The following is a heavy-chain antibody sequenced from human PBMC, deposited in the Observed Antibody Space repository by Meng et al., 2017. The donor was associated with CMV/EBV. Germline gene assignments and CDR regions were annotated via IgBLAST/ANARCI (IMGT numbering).Heavy chain of an antibody. Sequence: GESLKISCAASGFTFSNAWMSWVRQAPGKGLEWVGRIKSKTDGGTTDYAAPVKGRFTISRDDSKSTLYLQMNSLKTEDTAVYYCTTAPSLLYSSSWDDAFDIWGQGTMVTVSS. D-gene: IGHD6-13*01. CDR2: IKSKTDGGTT. V-gene: IGHV3-15*01. CDR3: TTAPSLLYSSSWDDAFDI. J-gene: IGHJ3*02. CDR1: GFTFSNAW.